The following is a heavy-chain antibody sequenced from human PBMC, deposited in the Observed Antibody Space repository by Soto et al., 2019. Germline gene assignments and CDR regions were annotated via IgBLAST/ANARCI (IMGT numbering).Heavy chain of an antibody. D-gene: IGHD2-2*01. CDR3: AKPPAPHCSSTSCYLRFDY. V-gene: IGHV3-23*01. CDR1: GFTFSSYA. Sequence: PGGSLRLSCAASGFTFSSYAMSWVRQAPGKGLEWVSEISGSGGSTYYADSVKGRFTISRDNSKNTLYLQMNSLRAEDTAVYYCAKPPAPHCSSTSCYLRFDYWGQGTLVTVSS. J-gene: IGHJ4*02. CDR2: ISGSGGST.